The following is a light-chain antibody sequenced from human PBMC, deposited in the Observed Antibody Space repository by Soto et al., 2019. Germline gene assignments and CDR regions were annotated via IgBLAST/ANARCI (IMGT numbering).Light chain of an antibody. J-gene: IGKJ1*01. Sequence: DIQMTQSPSSLSASVGDRVTITCRASQSISTYFNWYQQKPGKAPKLLIYAASSLQSGVPSRFSGSGSGTDFTLTISSLQPDDIATYYCQQSYGIPRTFGQGTKVEI. V-gene: IGKV1-39*01. CDR3: QQSYGIPRT. CDR2: AAS. CDR1: QSISTY.